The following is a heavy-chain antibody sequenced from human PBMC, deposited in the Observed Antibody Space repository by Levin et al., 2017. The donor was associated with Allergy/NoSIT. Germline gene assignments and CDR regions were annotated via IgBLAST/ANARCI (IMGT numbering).Heavy chain of an antibody. J-gene: IGHJ4*02. CDR2: STPIFGSP. D-gene: IGHD3-22*01. CDR3: ATAETYYYDTGYYFGY. Sequence: SVKVSCKASGGTFSSYGISWMRQAPGQGLEWMGGSTPIFGSPNYAQKFQGRVTITADDSTSTAYMELSSLRSDDTAFYYCATAETYYYDTGYYFGYWGQGTLVTVSS. CDR1: GGTFSSYG. V-gene: IGHV1-69*13.